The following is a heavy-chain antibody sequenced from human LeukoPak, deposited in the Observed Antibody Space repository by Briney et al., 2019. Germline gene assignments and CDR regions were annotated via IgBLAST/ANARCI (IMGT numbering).Heavy chain of an antibody. Sequence: PGGSLRLSCAASGFTFSDYYMSWIRQAPGKGLEWVSAISGSGGSTYYADSVKGRFTISRDNSKNTLYLQMNSLRAEDTAVYYCAKDQYYYDSSGYQTIGGYWGQGTLVTVSS. V-gene: IGHV3-23*01. CDR1: GFTFSDYY. D-gene: IGHD3-22*01. J-gene: IGHJ4*02. CDR2: ISGSGGST. CDR3: AKDQYYYDSSGYQTIGGY.